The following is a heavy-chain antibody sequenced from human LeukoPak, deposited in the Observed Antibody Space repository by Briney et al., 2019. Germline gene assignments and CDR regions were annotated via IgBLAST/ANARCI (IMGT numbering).Heavy chain of an antibody. D-gene: IGHD3-10*01. Sequence: GGSLRLSCAASGFTFRTYAMSWVRQAPGKGLEWVSGIGGGGGSTYYADSVKGRFTISRDNSKNTLYLQMNSLRAEDTAVYYCAKDYHYYGSGSYLTDYWGQGTLVTVSS. J-gene: IGHJ4*02. CDR1: GFTFRTYA. V-gene: IGHV3-23*01. CDR2: IGGGGGST. CDR3: AKDYHYYGSGSYLTDY.